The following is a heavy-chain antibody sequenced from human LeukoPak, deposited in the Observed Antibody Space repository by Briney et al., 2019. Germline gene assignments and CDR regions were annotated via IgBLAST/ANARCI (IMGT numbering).Heavy chain of an antibody. J-gene: IGHJ4*02. CDR3: VKDRGDGYKWQNSSGFDS. CDR2: MSYDGTNK. V-gene: IGHV3-30*04. CDR1: GFTFSSYA. Sequence: GGSLRLSCAASGFTFSSYAMHWVRQAPGKGLKWVSVMSYDGTNKYSADSVKGRFFISRDNSENTLYLQMNSLRVGDTALYYCVKDRGDGYKWQNSSGFDSWGQGTLVTVSS. D-gene: IGHD5-24*01.